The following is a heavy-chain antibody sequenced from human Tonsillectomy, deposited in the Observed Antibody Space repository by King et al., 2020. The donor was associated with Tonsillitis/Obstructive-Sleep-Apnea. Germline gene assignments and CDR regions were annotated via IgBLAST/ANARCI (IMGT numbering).Heavy chain of an antibody. CDR3: ARNVDTAMDSDNYYGMDV. J-gene: IGHJ6*02. D-gene: IGHD5-18*01. CDR2: IDPSDSYV. Sequence: VQLVQSGAEVKKPGESLRISCKGSGYSFTSYWIRWVRQMPGKGLEWMGRIDPSDSYVNYRQSFQGPFTISVDKSMSTAYLQWSCLKASDTAMYYFARNVDTAMDSDNYYGMDVWGQGTTVTVSS. V-gene: IGHV5-10-1*03. CDR1: GYSFTSYW.